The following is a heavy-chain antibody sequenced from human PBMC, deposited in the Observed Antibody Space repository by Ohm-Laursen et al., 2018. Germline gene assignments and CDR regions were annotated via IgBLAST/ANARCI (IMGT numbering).Heavy chain of an antibody. CDR2: INGDGSIT. D-gene: IGHD2-15*01. V-gene: IGHV3-74*01. CDR1: ELTFSAYW. CDR3: ARARYCTSGSCYSDY. J-gene: IGHJ4*02. Sequence: SLRLSCTASELTFSAYWMHWVRQAPGKGLLCVSRINGDGSITTYADSVKGRFTISRDNAKNTLYLQMNSLRVEDTAVYYCARARYCTSGSCYSDYWGQGTQVTVSS.